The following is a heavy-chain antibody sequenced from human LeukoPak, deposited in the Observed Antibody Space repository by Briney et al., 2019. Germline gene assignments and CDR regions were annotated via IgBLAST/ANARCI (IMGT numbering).Heavy chain of an antibody. D-gene: IGHD5-12*01. V-gene: IGHV4-59*01. Sequence: PSETLSLTCTVSGGSISSYCWSWIRQPPGKGLEWIGYIYYSGSTNYNPSLKSRVTISVDTSKNQFSLKLSSVTAADTAVYYCAREGYSGYGDFDYWGQGTLVTVSS. CDR2: IYYSGST. J-gene: IGHJ4*02. CDR3: AREGYSGYGDFDY. CDR1: GGSISSYC.